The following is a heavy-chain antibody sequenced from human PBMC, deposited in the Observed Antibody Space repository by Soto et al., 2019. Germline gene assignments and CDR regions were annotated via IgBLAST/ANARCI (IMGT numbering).Heavy chain of an antibody. Sequence: QVQLVQSGAEVKKPGASVKVYCKASGYTFTSYAIHWVRQAPGQRLEWMGWINAGTGDTKSSEKFQGRVTIIRDTSVTTAYMDLSSLRSEDTAVYYCARPLGYCSSTSCWQAFDIWGQGTMATVST. CDR3: ARPLGYCSSTSCWQAFDI. D-gene: IGHD2-2*01. V-gene: IGHV1-3*01. J-gene: IGHJ3*02. CDR2: INAGTGDT. CDR1: GYTFTSYA.